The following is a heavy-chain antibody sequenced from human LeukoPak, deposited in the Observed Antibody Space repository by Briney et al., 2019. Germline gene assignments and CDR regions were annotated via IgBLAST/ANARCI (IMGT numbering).Heavy chain of an antibody. J-gene: IGHJ4*02. V-gene: IGHV3-74*01. CDR3: ARESMVAATDY. CDR1: GFTFSSYW. Sequence: GGSLRLSCAASGFTFSSYWMHWVRQAPGKGLVWVSRINSDGSSTSYADSVKGRFTISRDNAKNTLYLQMNSLRAEDTAVYYCARESMVAATDYWGQGTLVTVSS. CDR2: INSDGSST. D-gene: IGHD2-15*01.